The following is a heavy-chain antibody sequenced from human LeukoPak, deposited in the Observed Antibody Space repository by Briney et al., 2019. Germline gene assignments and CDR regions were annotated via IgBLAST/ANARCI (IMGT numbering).Heavy chain of an antibody. CDR3: ASAAGWELGY. D-gene: IGHD3-10*01. J-gene: IGHJ4*02. CDR2: VKQDGSEK. CDR1: GATFSRYW. V-gene: IGHV3-7*01. Sequence: GGSLRLSCAASGATFSRYWMSWVRQTPEKGLEWVANVKQDGSEKNYVDSVKGRFTISRDNAKNSLYLQMNSLRAEDTAVYYCASAAGWELGYWGQGTLVTVSS.